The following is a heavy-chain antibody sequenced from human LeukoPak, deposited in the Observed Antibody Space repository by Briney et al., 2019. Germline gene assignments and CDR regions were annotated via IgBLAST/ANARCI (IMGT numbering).Heavy chain of an antibody. CDR3: ASGGLGARKYYSDPFHY. CDR2: LYSAGAT. D-gene: IGHD3-16*01. J-gene: IGHJ4*02. Sequence: GSLRLSCAASGFIVRNNYMSWVRQAPGKGLEWVSILYSAGATYYADSVRGRFTIARDISRNTVFLQMNSLRAEDTAVYYCASGGLGARKYYSDPFHYWGQGTLVTVSS. V-gene: IGHV3-53*01. CDR1: GFIVRNNY.